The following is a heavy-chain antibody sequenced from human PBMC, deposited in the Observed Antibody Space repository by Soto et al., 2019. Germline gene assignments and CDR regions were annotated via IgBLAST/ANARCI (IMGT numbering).Heavy chain of an antibody. Sequence: EVQLLESGGGLVQPGGSLRLSCAASGFTFSSYAMSWVRQAPGTGLEWVSASSGSGGSTYYADSVKGRFTISRDNSKNTLYLQMNSLRAEDTAVYYCATRSEPLWLIYYYYMDVWGKGTTVTVSS. CDR2: SSGSGGST. CDR1: GFTFSSYA. D-gene: IGHD5-18*01. J-gene: IGHJ6*03. V-gene: IGHV3-23*01. CDR3: ATRSEPLWLIYYYYMDV.